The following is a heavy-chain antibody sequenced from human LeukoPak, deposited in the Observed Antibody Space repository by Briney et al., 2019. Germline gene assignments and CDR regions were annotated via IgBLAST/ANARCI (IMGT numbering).Heavy chain of an antibody. CDR2: IYYDGSKK. CDR3: ARSLGETTFDY. D-gene: IGHD3-16*01. J-gene: IGHJ4*02. Sequence: GGSLRLSCAASRFTFKNYGMHWVRQAPGKGLEWVAVIYYDGSKKYYADSVKGRFTTSRDNSKNTVHLEMSSLRVEDTAVYHCARSLGETTFDYWGQGTLVTVSP. V-gene: IGHV3-33*01. CDR1: RFTFKNYG.